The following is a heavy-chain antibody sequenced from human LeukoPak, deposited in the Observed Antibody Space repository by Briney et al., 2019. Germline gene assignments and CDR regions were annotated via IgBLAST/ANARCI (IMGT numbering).Heavy chain of an antibody. V-gene: IGHV3-48*01. J-gene: IGHJ6*02. D-gene: IGHD3-3*01. CDR3: AGDGGRAYDMDV. Sequence: GGSLRLSCAASGFTFSGYSMNWVRHAPGKGLEWVAFISSSVGTMYNADSVRGRFTISRDNVKNSLYLQMNSLRGDDTAVYYCAGDGGRAYDMDVWGQGTTVTVSS. CDR2: ISSSVGTM. CDR1: GFTFSGYS.